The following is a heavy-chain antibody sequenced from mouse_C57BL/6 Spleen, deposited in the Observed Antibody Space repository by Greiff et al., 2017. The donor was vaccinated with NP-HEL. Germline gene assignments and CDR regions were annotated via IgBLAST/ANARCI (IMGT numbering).Heavy chain of an antibody. D-gene: IGHD4-1*01. V-gene: IGHV1-69*01. CDR1: GYTFTSYW. CDR3: ARGINLGHFDY. CDR2: IDPSDSYT. J-gene: IGHJ2*01. Sequence: QVQLQQPGAELVMPGASVKLSCKASGYTFTSYWMHWVKQRPGQGLEWIGEIDPSDSYTNYNQKFKGKSTLTVDKSSSTAYMQLSSLTSEDSAVYYCARGINLGHFDYWGQGTTPT.